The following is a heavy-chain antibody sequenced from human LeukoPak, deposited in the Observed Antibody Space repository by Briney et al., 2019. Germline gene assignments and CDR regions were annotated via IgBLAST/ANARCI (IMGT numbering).Heavy chain of an antibody. Sequence: GGSLRLSCAASGFTVSSNYMSWVRQAPGKGLEWVSVIYSGGNTYYADSVKGRFTISRDNSMNTLYLQMNSLRAEDTAVYYCASDGSDTAMVNWGQGTLVTVSS. V-gene: IGHV3-53*01. CDR1: GFTVSSNY. CDR2: IYSGGNT. D-gene: IGHD5-18*01. J-gene: IGHJ4*02. CDR3: ASDGSDTAMVN.